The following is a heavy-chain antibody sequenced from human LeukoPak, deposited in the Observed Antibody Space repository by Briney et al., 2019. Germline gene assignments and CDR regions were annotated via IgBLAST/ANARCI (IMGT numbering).Heavy chain of an antibody. CDR1: GGSISSGSYY. CDR3: ASRKLGNDY. V-gene: IGHV4-61*02. CDR2: IYTSGST. D-gene: IGHD7-27*01. Sequence: SETLSLTCTVSGGSISSGSYYRSWIRQPAGKGLEWIGRIYTSGSTNYNPSLKSRVTISVDTSKNQFSLKLISVTAADTAVYYCASRKLGNDYWGQGTLVTVSS. J-gene: IGHJ4*02.